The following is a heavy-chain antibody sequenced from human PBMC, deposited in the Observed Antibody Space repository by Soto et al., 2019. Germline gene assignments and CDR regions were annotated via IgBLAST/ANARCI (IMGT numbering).Heavy chain of an antibody. CDR3: ASPRGFSYGRGFDY. CDR1: GFTFSSFA. Sequence: GGSLRLSCAVSGFTFSSFAMHWVRQTPVKGLEWVAVISGDGSDEYYADSVKGRFTISRDNSKSTLFLQMNSLRPDDSAVYYCASPRGFSYGRGFDYWGPGTLVTVSS. V-gene: IGHV3-30-3*01. J-gene: IGHJ4*02. D-gene: IGHD3-16*01. CDR2: ISGDGSDE.